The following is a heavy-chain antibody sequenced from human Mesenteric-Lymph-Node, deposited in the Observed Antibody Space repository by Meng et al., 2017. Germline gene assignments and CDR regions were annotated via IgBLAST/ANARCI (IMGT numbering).Heavy chain of an antibody. CDR2: IYPGDSDT. CDR3: ARQHYYDSSGYYYVSRSAFDI. V-gene: IGHV5-51*01. CDR1: GYSFTNYW. J-gene: IGHJ3*02. Sequence: GESLKISCKDSGYSFTNYWSGGVRQMPGKGLEWMGIIYPGDSDTRDSPSFQGQVTISADKSISTAYLQWSSLKASDTAMYYCARQHYYDSSGYYYVSRSAFDIWGQGTMVTVSS. D-gene: IGHD3-22*01.